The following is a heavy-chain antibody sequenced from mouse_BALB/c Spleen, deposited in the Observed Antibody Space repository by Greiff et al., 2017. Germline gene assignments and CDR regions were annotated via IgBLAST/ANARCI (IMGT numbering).Heavy chain of an antibody. V-gene: IGHV14-1*02. Sequence: VQLQQSGAELVRPGALVKLSCKASGFNIKDYYMHWVKQRPEQGLEWIGWIDPENGNTIYDPKFQGKASITADTSSNTAYRQLSSLTSEDTAVYYCARDGNYFDYWGQGTTLTVSS. CDR1: GFNIKDYY. J-gene: IGHJ2*01. CDR3: ARDGNYFDY. CDR2: IDPENGNT. D-gene: IGHD2-1*01.